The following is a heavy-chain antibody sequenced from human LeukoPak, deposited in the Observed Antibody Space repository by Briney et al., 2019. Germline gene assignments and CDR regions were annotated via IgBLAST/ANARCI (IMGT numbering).Heavy chain of an antibody. CDR3: ARDWYVSASYGLDV. J-gene: IGHJ6*02. V-gene: IGHV4-34*01. CDR1: GESFSLYY. D-gene: IGHD6-19*01. CDR2: INRDGTT. Sequence: SETLSLTCAVHGESFSLYYWAWIRQSPQKGLEWIGEINRDGTTNYNPSLKSRVTISVGTSKNQFSLTLPSVTAADTAVYFCARDWYVSASYGLDVWGQGTTVTVSS.